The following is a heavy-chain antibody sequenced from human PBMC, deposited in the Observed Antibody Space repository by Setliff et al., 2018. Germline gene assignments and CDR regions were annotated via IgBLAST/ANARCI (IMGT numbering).Heavy chain of an antibody. CDR3: ARYPRRGNGWYPYYLDF. D-gene: IGHD6-19*01. V-gene: IGHV4-31*03. CDR1: GGSISSGGYY. Sequence: SETLSLTCTVSGGSISSGGYYWSWIRQHPGKGLEWIGYIYYSGSTYYNPSLKSRVTISVDTSKNQFSLKLSSVTAADSAVYFCARYPRRGNGWYPYYLDFWGKGTTVTVSS. J-gene: IGHJ6*03. CDR2: IYYSGST.